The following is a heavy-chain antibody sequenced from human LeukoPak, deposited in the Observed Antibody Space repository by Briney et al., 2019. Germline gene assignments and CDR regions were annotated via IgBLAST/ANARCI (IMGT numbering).Heavy chain of an antibody. J-gene: IGHJ4*02. CDR2: IIPIFGTA. D-gene: IGHD3-10*01. V-gene: IGHV1-69*13. CDR3: ARDLSGSYHFDY. Sequence: ASVKVSCKASGGTFSSYAISWVRQAPGQGLEWMGGIIPIFGTANYAQKFQGRVTITADESTSTAYMELSSLRSEDTAVYYCARDLSGSYHFDYWGQGTLVTVSS. CDR1: GGTFSSYA.